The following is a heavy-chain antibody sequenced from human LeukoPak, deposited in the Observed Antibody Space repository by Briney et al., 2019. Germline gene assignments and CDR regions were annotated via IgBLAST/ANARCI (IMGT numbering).Heavy chain of an antibody. Sequence: GGSLRLPCAASGFTFDDYAMHWVRQAPGKGLERVSGISWNSGSIGYADSVKGRFTISRVNAKNSLYLQMNSLRAEDTALYYCAKGYCSSTSCYHFDYWGQGTLVTVSS. V-gene: IGHV3-9*01. CDR1: GFTFDDYA. D-gene: IGHD2-2*01. J-gene: IGHJ4*02. CDR3: AKGYCSSTSCYHFDY. CDR2: ISWNSGSI.